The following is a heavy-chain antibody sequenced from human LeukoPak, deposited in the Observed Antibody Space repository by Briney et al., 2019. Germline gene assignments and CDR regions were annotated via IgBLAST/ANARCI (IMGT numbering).Heavy chain of an antibody. CDR2: ISNSGSTI. J-gene: IGHJ3*02. V-gene: IGHV3-48*03. Sequence: GGSLRLSCAASRLTFTNYEMYWVRQAPGEGLEWTSYISNSGSTIKYADSVRGRFTISRDNAKKSLYLQMNSLRAEDTGVYYCGAARQYVGAFDIWGQGTLVTVSS. D-gene: IGHD3-16*01. CDR1: RLTFTNYE. CDR3: GAARQYVGAFDI.